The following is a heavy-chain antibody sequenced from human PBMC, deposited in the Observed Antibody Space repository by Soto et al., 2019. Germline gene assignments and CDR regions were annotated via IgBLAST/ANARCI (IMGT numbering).Heavy chain of an antibody. CDR2: INPDGSEK. CDR3: VTHGDYIFTY. CDR1: GFTSSIHR. D-gene: IGHD4-17*01. J-gene: IGHJ4*02. V-gene: IGHV3-7*01. Sequence: GGSLRLSCAASGFTSSIHRMSWVRQAHSKGREWVASINPDGSEKYYVDSVKGRFTISRDNARNALYLQMDSLRAEDTAVHYCVTHGDYIFTYWGQGVLVTVSS.